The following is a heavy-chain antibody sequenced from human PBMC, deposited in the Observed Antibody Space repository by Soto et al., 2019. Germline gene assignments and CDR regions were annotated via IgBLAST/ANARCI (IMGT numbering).Heavy chain of an antibody. CDR1: GFTFSSYG. J-gene: IGHJ4*01. Sequence: SLRLSCEASGFTFSSYGMHWVRPAPGKGLEWVAVISYDGSNKYYADSVKGRFTISRDNSKNTLYLQMNSLRAEDTAVYYCAKDRGAGIAASWFDYWGHGTLVTGSS. CDR3: AKDRGAGIAASWFDY. CDR2: ISYDGSNK. V-gene: IGHV3-30*18. D-gene: IGHD6-25*01.